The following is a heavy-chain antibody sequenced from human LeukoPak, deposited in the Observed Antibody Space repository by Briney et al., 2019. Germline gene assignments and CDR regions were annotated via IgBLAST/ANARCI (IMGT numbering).Heavy chain of an antibody. D-gene: IGHD5-18*01. CDR3: AKNPDGYSYRSCLDY. V-gene: IGHV3-23*01. Sequence: GGSLRLSCAASGFTFSSYEMSWVRQAPGKGLEWVSAISGSGGSTYYADSVKGRFTISRDNSKNTLYLQMNSLRAEDTAVYYCAKNPDGYSYRSCLDYWGQGTLVTVSS. J-gene: IGHJ4*02. CDR2: ISGSGGST. CDR1: GFTFSSYE.